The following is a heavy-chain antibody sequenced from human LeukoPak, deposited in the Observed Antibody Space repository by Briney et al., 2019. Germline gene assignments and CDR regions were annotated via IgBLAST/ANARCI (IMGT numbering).Heavy chain of an antibody. CDR1: EYTFTSYA. J-gene: IGHJ5*02. CDR3: ARGPHITMVRGPVGNWFDP. CDR2: INAGNANT. Sequence: GASVKVSCKASEYTFTSYAMHWVRQAPGQRLEWMGWINAGNANTKYSQKFQGRITITRDTSASTAYMELSSLRSADTAVYYCARGPHITMVRGPVGNWFDPWGQGTLVTVSS. V-gene: IGHV1-3*01. D-gene: IGHD3-10*01.